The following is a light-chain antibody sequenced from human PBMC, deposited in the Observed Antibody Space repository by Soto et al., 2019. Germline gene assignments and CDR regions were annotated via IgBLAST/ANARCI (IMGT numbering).Light chain of an antibody. CDR3: SSWDASLNGYV. Sequence: QAVVTQPPSASGTPGQRVTISCSGSSSNIGSKTVNWYQQLPGTVPKLLIYNSYQRPSGVPDRFSASKSGTSASLAISGLQSEDEADYYCSSWDASLNGYVFGPGTKLTVL. V-gene: IGLV1-44*01. CDR2: NSY. J-gene: IGLJ1*01. CDR1: SSNIGSKT.